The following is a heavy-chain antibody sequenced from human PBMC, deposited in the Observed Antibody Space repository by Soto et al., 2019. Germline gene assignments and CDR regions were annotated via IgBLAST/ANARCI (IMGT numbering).Heavy chain of an antibody. J-gene: IGHJ5*02. V-gene: IGHV4-34*01. CDR3: ARVLYPCGGDCAAWFDP. CDR1: GGSFSGYY. CDR2: INHSGST. Sequence: SETLSLTCAVYGGSFSGYYWSWIRQPPGKGLEWIGEINHSGSTNYNPSLKSRVTISVDTSKNQFSLKLSSVTAADTAVYYCARVLYPCGGDCAAWFDPWGQGTLVTVSS. D-gene: IGHD2-21*02.